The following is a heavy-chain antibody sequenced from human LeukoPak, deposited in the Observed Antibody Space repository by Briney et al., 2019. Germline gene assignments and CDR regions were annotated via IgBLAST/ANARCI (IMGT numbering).Heavy chain of an antibody. J-gene: IGHJ4*02. V-gene: IGHV4-39*01. CDR1: GGSISSSSYY. Sequence: SETLSLTCTVSGGSISSSSYYWGWIRQPPGKGLEWIGSIYYSGRIYHNPSLKSRVTISVDTSKNQFSLKLTSVTAADTAMYYCARQDYANWDWGQGTLVTVSS. CDR3: ARQDYANWD. CDR2: IYYSGRI. D-gene: IGHD7-27*01.